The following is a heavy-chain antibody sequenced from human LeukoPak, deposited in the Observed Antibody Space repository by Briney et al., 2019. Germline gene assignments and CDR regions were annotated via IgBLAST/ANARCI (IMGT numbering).Heavy chain of an antibody. CDR1: GGSFSGYY. J-gene: IGHJ6*02. V-gene: IGHV4-34*01. D-gene: IGHD6-13*01. CDR3: ARGPRIAAAGKKRWYYYGMDV. CDR2: INHSGST. Sequence: SETLSLTCAVYGGSFSGYYWSWIHQPPGKGLEWIGEINHSGSTNYNPSLKSRVTISVDTSKNQFSLKLSSVTAADTAVYYCARGPRIAAAGKKRWYYYGMDVWGQGTTVTVSS.